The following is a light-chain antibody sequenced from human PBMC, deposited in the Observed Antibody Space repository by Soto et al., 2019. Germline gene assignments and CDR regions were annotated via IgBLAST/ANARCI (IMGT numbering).Light chain of an antibody. Sequence: QSALTQPASVSGSPGQSITISCTGTSSDVGSYDLVSWYQQHPGKAPKVIIYGVSKRPSGVSNRFSGSKSGNTASLTISGLQAEDEADYYCCSYARGDTFVFGTGTKVTVL. CDR1: SSDVGSYDL. CDR2: GVS. CDR3: CSYARGDTFV. V-gene: IGLV2-23*02. J-gene: IGLJ1*01.